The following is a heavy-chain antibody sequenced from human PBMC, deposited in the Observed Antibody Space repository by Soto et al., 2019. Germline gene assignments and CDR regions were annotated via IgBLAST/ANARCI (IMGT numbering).Heavy chain of an antibody. CDR2: IIPIFGTA. V-gene: IGHV1-69*13. CDR3: ASRFYCSSTSCHMPPPYYYYGMDV. Sequence: SLKVSCKASGGTYSSYAISWVRQAPGQGLEWMGGIIPIFGTANYAQKFQGRVTITADESTSTAYMELSSLRSEDTAVYYCASRFYCSSTSCHMPPPYYYYGMDVWGQGTTVIVSS. J-gene: IGHJ6*02. D-gene: IGHD2-2*01. CDR1: GGTYSSYA.